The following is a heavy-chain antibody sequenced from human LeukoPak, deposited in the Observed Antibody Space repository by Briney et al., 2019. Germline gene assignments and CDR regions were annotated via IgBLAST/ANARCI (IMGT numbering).Heavy chain of an antibody. V-gene: IGHV3-33*08. CDR2: IWYDGSNK. Sequence: GGSLRLSCAASGFIFETYSMNWVRQAPGKGLEWVAVIWYDGSNKYYADSVKGRFTISRDNSKNTLYLQMNSLRAEDTAVYYCAREVPEYQLPFDYWGQGTLVTVSS. CDR3: AREVPEYQLPFDY. J-gene: IGHJ4*02. D-gene: IGHD2-2*01. CDR1: GFIFETYS.